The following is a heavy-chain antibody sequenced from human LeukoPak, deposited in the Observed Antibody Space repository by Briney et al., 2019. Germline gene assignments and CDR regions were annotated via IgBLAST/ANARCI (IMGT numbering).Heavy chain of an antibody. Sequence: SETLSLTCTVSGGSISSSSYYWGWIRQPPGKGLEWTGSIYYSGSTYYNPSLKSRDTISVDTSKNQFSLKLSSVTAADTAVYYCAGTAMVVAGGTGYWGQGTLVTVSS. CDR1: GGSISSSSYY. D-gene: IGHD5-18*01. J-gene: IGHJ4*02. CDR2: IYYSGST. V-gene: IGHV4-39*07. CDR3: AGTAMVVAGGTGY.